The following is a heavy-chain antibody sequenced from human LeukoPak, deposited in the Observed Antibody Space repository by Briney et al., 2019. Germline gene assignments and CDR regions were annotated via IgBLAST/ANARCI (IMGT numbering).Heavy chain of an antibody. CDR2: ISYGGSNE. CDR3: ARDLSFGRGSYSFGALDI. CDR1: AFSFSTYA. Sequence: GGSLRLSCAASAFSFSTYAMHWVRQAPGKGLDWVAVISYGGSNEYYADSVKGRFTISRDNSKNTLYLQVNGLRAEDTAVYYCARDLSFGRGSYSFGALDIWGQGTMVTVSS. J-gene: IGHJ3*02. D-gene: IGHD1-26*01. V-gene: IGHV3-30-3*01.